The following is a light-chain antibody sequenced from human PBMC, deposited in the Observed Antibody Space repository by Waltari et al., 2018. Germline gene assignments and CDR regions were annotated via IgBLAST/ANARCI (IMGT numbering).Light chain of an antibody. Sequence: QSALTQPASVSGSPGQSITISCTGTSSDVGSYNLVSWYQQHPGKAPKLTIYEVSRRPSGVSKRFSGSKSGNTASLTISGLQAEDEADYYCCSYAGSSTSVVFGGGTKLTVL. CDR2: EVS. V-gene: IGLV2-23*02. CDR1: SSDVGSYNL. CDR3: CSYAGSSTSVV. J-gene: IGLJ2*01.